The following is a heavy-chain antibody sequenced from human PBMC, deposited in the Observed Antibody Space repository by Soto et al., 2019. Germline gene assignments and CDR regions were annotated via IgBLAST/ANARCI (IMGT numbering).Heavy chain of an antibody. D-gene: IGHD4-17*01. CDR3: ASGLRTVNSGMDV. Sequence: QVHLVQSGTEVKKPGSSVKVSCKASGGTFSSSGFSWVRQAPGQGLEWVGMIVPSLDTTNYAQKFQARVTITADEATSAAYMELSSLCLADTAVYYCASGLRTVNSGMDVWGHRNTVSVSS. J-gene: IGHJ6*02. CDR1: GGTFSSSG. V-gene: IGHV1-69*11. CDR2: IVPSLDTT.